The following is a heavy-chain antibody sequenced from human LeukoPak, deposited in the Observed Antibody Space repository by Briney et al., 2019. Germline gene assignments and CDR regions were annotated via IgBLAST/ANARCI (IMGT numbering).Heavy chain of an antibody. CDR2: IIPIFGTE. J-gene: IGHJ4*02. CDR3: ARDVGPYYYDSSGYYFDY. D-gene: IGHD3-22*01. CDR1: GGTFSSYA. Sequence: GASVKVSCKASGGTFSSYAISWVRQAPRQGLEWMGGIIPIFGTENYAQKFQGRVTITADESTSTAYMELSSLRSEDTAVYYCARDVGPYYYDSSGYYFDYWGQGTLVTVSS. V-gene: IGHV1-69*01.